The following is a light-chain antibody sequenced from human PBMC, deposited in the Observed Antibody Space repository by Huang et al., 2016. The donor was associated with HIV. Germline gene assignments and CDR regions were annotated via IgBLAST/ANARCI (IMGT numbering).Light chain of an antibody. Sequence: DIIMTQSPDSLAVSLGERATLNCRSSQSVYSSSTSKDYMAWFQQKPGQPPRLLLFWASTRAAGVPARFSGSGSGTHFTLTIANLEAEDAAIYYCQQYYSSPQTFGQGTRVEVK. CDR3: QQYYSSPQT. J-gene: IGKJ1*01. CDR2: WAS. CDR1: QSVYSSSTSKDY. V-gene: IGKV4-1*01.